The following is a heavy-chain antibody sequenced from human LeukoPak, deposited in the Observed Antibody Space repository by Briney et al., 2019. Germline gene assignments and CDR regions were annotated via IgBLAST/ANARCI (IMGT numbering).Heavy chain of an antibody. V-gene: IGHV4-59*01. CDR2: IYYSGST. CDR1: GGSISSYY. Sequence: PLETLSLTCTVSGGSISSYYWSWIRQPPGKGLEWIGYIYYSGSTNYNPSLKSRVTISVDTSKNQFSLKLSSVTAADTAVYYCAKDGERLRGPRSPNDYWGQGTLVTVSS. J-gene: IGHJ4*02. D-gene: IGHD1-1*01. CDR3: AKDGERLRGPRSPNDY.